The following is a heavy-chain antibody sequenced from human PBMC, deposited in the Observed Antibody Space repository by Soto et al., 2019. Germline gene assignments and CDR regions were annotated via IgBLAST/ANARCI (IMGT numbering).Heavy chain of an antibody. J-gene: IGHJ3*01. CDR3: ARGGEFCSTGSCNSSLGDAFDV. Sequence: GASVKVSCKASGYTFSGFYMHWVRQAPGQGLECMGWISPNNGATNYAQKFQDRVTMTRDAFITTAYMELSRLRSDDTAVYYCARGGEFCSTGSCNSSLGDAFDVWGQGTTVTVSS. CDR2: ISPNNGAT. V-gene: IGHV1-2*02. D-gene: IGHD2-15*01. CDR1: GYTFSGFY.